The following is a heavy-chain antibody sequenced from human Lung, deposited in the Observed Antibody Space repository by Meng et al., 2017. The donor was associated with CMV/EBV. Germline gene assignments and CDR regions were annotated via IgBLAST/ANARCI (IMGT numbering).Heavy chain of an antibody. D-gene: IGHD1-26*01. CDR2: IRYDESDK. J-gene: IGHJ4*02. CDR3: AKWGSGSYFDS. Sequence: GGSLRLXCAASGFIFSTYGMHWFRQAPGKGLEWVAFIRYDESDKYYADSVKGRFTISRDNSKNTLYLQMNSLRAEDTAVYYCAKWGSGSYFDSWGQGTLVTVSS. CDR1: GFIFSTYG. V-gene: IGHV3-30*02.